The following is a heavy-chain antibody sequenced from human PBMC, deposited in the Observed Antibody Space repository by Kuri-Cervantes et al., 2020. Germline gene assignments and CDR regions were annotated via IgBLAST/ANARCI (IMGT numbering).Heavy chain of an antibody. D-gene: IGHD5-12*01. J-gene: IGHJ6*02. CDR1: GYTFTGYY. V-gene: IGHV1-2*02. CDR2: INPNSGGT. Sequence: ASVKVSCKASGYTFTGYYMHWVRQAPGQGLEWMGWINPNSGGTNYAQKFQGRVTMTRDTSISTAYMELCRLRSDDTAVYYCATPYSGYDERGGYYYGMDVWGQGTTVTVSS. CDR3: ATPYSGYDERGGYYYGMDV.